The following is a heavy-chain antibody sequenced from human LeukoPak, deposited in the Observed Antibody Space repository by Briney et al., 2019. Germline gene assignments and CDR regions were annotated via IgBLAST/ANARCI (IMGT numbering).Heavy chain of an antibody. CDR2: IWYDGSNK. J-gene: IGHJ4*02. D-gene: IGHD3-3*01. CDR1: GFTFSSYG. V-gene: IGHV3-33*01. CDR3: ARAPYDFWSGYYFDY. Sequence: GGSLRLSCAASGFTFSSYGMHWVRQAPGKGPEWVAVIWYDGSNKYYADSVKGRFTISRDNSKNTLYLQMNSLRAEDTAVYYCARAPYDFWSGYYFDYWGQGTLVTVSS.